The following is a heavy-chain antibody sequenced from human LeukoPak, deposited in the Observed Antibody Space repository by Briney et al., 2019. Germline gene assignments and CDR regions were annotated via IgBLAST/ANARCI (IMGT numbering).Heavy chain of an antibody. CDR3: ARGGARRLYYYGMDV. D-gene: IGHD1-26*01. V-gene: IGHV4-39*01. CDR2: IYYSGST. CDR1: GGSISSSSYY. J-gene: IGHJ6*02. Sequence: SETLSHTCTVSGGSISSSSYYWGWIRQPPGKGLEWIGSIYYSGSTYYNPSLKSRVTISVDTSKNQFSLKLSSVTAADTAVYYCARGGARRLYYYGMDVWGQGTTVTVSS.